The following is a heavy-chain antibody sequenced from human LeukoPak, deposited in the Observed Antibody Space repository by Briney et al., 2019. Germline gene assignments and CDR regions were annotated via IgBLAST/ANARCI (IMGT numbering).Heavy chain of an antibody. J-gene: IGHJ4*02. V-gene: IGHV3-23*01. CDR1: GFIFGTYD. CDR2: ISGSGGTT. D-gene: IGHD2-15*01. Sequence: GGSLRLSCAASGFIFGTYDMSWVRQAPGKGLEWASGISGSGGTTYDADSVKGRFTISRDNSKNTLYLQMNSLRAEDTAVYYCAKDRGGYCSGGSCQGAFHYWGQGTLVTVSS. CDR3: AKDRGGYCSGGSCQGAFHY.